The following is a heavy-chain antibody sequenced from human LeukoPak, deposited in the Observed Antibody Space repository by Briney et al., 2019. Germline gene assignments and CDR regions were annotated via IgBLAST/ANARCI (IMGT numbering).Heavy chain of an antibody. Sequence: PGGSLRLSCAASGFTFSSYAMHWVRQAPGKGLEYVSAISSNGGSTYYANSVKGRFTISRDNSKNTLYLQMGSLRAEDMAVYYCARAIAAAAYDAFDIWGPGTMVTVSS. D-gene: IGHD6-13*01. CDR2: ISSNGGST. J-gene: IGHJ3*02. CDR1: GFTFSSYA. V-gene: IGHV3-64*01. CDR3: ARAIAAAAYDAFDI.